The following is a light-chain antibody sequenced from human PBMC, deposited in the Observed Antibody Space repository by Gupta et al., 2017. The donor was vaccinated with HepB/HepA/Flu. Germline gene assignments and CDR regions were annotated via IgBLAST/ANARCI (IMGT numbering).Light chain of an antibody. Sequence: SYVLTQPPSVSVAPGKTARITCGGNNIGSRSVPWYQQKPGQAPVLVVYDDGDRPSGIPEGFSGSNSGNTATLTISRVEAGDEDDYCCQVWDRNSDRVFGGGTKLTVL. CDR1: NIGSRS. CDR2: DDG. V-gene: IGLV3-21*03. CDR3: QVWDRNSDRV. J-gene: IGLJ3*02.